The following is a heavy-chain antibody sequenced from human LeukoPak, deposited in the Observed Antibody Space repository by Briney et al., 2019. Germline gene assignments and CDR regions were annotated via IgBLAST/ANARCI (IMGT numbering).Heavy chain of an antibody. CDR3: ARGGMARSPNWFDP. J-gene: IGHJ5*02. Sequence: GGSLRLSCAASGFTFSSYWMSWVRQAPGKGLEWVSVIYSGGSTYYADSVKGRFTISRDNSKNTLYLQMNSLRAEDTAVYYCARGGMARSPNWFDPWGQGTLVTVSS. CDR1: GFTFSSYW. V-gene: IGHV3-53*01. CDR2: IYSGGST. D-gene: IGHD6-13*01.